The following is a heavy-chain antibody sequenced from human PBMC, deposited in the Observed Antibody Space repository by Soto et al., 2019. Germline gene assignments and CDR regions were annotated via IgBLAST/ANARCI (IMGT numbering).Heavy chain of an antibody. CDR1: GLTVSHNY. D-gene: IGHD3-16*01. J-gene: IGHJ6*02. Sequence: PGGSLRLSCVASGLTVSHNYMAWVRQAPEMGLEWVSILYTEGTTYYADSVKGRFTISRDSSKNTLFLQMDSPRAEDTAVYYCVRPRPSGENYGMDVWGQGTTVTVSS. CDR3: VRPRPSGENYGMDV. CDR2: LYTEGTT. V-gene: IGHV3-53*01.